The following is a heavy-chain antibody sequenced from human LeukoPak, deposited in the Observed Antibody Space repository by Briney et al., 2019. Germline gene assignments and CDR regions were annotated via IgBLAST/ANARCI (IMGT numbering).Heavy chain of an antibody. V-gene: IGHV1-2*02. CDR2: INPNSGGT. CDR1: GYTFTGYY. J-gene: IGHJ4*02. CDR3: ARAAPRATEPFDY. Sequence: ASVKVSCKASGYTFTGYYMHWVRQAPGQGLEWMGWINPNSGGTNYAQKFQGRVTMTRDTSISTAYMELSRLRSDDTAVYYCARAAPRATEPFDYWGQGTLVTVSS. D-gene: IGHD5-12*01.